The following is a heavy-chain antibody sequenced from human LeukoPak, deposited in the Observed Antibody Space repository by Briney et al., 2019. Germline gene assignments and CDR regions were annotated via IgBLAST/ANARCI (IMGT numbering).Heavy chain of an antibody. D-gene: IGHD3-22*01. J-gene: IGHJ4*02. Sequence: ASVKVSCKASGYTFTSYDINWVRQATGQGLEWMGWMNPNSCNTCYAQKFQGRVTMTRNTSISTAYMELSSLRSEDTAVYYCARGRTAHTYYDSSGDCDYWGQGTLVTVSS. CDR2: MNPNSCNT. V-gene: IGHV1-8*01. CDR1: GYTFTSYD. CDR3: ARGRTAHTYYDSSGDCDY.